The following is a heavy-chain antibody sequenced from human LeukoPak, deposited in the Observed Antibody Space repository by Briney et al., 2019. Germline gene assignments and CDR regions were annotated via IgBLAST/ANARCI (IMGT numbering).Heavy chain of an antibody. D-gene: IGHD1-26*01. CDR1: DYSISSDYY. CDR2: IYHSGNT. J-gene: IGHJ4*02. CDR3: ASSKSGYIDY. Sequence: PSETLSLTGAVSDYSISSDYYWAWIRQPPGKGLEWIGCIYHSGNTCYNPSLKSRITISVDTSKNQFSLKVSSVTAADTAVYYCASSKSGYIDYWGQGTLVTVSS. V-gene: IGHV4-38-2*01.